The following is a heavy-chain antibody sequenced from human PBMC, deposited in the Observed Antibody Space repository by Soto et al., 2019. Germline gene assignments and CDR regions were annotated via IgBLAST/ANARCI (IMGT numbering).Heavy chain of an antibody. CDR1: GFTFSSYE. CDR2: ISSSGSTI. Sequence: PGGSLRLSCAASGFTFSSYEMNWVRQAPGKGLEWVSYISSSGSTIYYADSVKGRFTISRDNAKNSLYLQMNSLRAEDTAVYYCARDGATIFGVVDYYYGMDVWGQGTTVTVSS. CDR3: ARDGATIFGVVDYYYGMDV. D-gene: IGHD3-3*01. V-gene: IGHV3-48*03. J-gene: IGHJ6*02.